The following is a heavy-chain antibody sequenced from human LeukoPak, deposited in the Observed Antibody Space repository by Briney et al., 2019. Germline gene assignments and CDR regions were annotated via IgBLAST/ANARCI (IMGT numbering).Heavy chain of an antibody. J-gene: IGHJ5*02. CDR2: IYYSGST. CDR1: GGSISSYY. Sequence: SETLSLTCTVSGGSISSYYWSWIRQPPGRGLEWIGYIYYSGSTNYNPSLKSRVTISVDTSKNQFSLKLSSVTAADTAVYYCARGVGVRGNWFDPWGQGTLVTVSS. V-gene: IGHV4-59*01. D-gene: IGHD3-10*01. CDR3: ARGVGVRGNWFDP.